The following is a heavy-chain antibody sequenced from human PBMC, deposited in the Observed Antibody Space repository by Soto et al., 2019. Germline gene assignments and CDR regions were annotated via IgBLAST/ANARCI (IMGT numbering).Heavy chain of an antibody. J-gene: IGHJ4*02. CDR3: RTQWLD. D-gene: IGHD6-19*01. CDR1: GFTFSDAW. CDR2: IKKKTDGGTT. V-gene: IGHV3-15*01. Sequence: EVQLVESGGGLVKPGGSLRLSCAASGFTFSDAWMSWVRQAPGKGLEWVGLIKKKTDGGTTDYAAPVKGRFTISRDDSKNTLYLQMSSLNAVDTAVYYWRTQWLDWGQGTLVTGSS.